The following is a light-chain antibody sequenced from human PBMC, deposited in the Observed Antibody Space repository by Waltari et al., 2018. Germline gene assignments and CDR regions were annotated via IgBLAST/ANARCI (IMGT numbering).Light chain of an antibody. CDR2: ENT. J-gene: IGLJ7*01. V-gene: IGLV1-51*02. CDR1: SSTIGNNS. Sequence: QPVLTQPPSVSAASGPRVTISCPGGSSTIGNNSVSWYRQFPGPAPKLLIYENTERPSGIPGRFSGSKSGTSATLDITGLQAGDEADYYCGTWDSSLSGAVFGGGTHLTVL. CDR3: GTWDSSLSGAV.